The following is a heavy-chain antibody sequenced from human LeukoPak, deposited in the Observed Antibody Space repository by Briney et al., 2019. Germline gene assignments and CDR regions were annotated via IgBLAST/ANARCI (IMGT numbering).Heavy chain of an antibody. CDR3: ARGREWELLGPYYFDY. Sequence: SETLSLTCAVYGGSFSGYYWSWIRQPPGKGLEWIGEINHSGSTNYNPSLKSRVTISVDTSKNQFSLKLSSVTAADTAVYYCARGREWELLGPYYFDYWGQGTLVTVSS. CDR1: GGSFSGYY. V-gene: IGHV4-34*01. D-gene: IGHD1-26*01. CDR2: INHSGST. J-gene: IGHJ4*02.